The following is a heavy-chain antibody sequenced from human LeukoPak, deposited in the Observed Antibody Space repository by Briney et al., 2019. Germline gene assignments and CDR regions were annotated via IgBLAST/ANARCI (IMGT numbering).Heavy chain of an antibody. CDR1: GFTFSTYA. J-gene: IGHJ5*02. D-gene: IGHD4-17*01. CDR3: ANPGRDHGDYYWFDR. CDR2: ISGNGDRT. V-gene: IGHV3-23*01. Sequence: HPGGSLRLSCAASGFTFSTYAMNWVRQAPGKGLEWVSSISGNGDRTYYADSVKGRITISRDNSKNTLFLQMNSLRAEDTAVYYCANPGRDHGDYYWFDRWGQGTLVTVSS.